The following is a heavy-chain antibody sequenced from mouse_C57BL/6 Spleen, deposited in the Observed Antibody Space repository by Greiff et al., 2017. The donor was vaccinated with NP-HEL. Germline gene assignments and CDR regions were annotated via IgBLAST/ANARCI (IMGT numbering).Heavy chain of an antibody. V-gene: IGHV1-39*01. D-gene: IGHD2-4*01. CDR3: ASPIYYEYVGSAY. CDR2: INPNYGTT. Sequence: VQLQQSGPELVKPGASVKISCKASGYSFTDYNMNWVKQSNGKSLEWIGVINPNYGTTSYNQKFKGKATLTVDQSSSTAYMQLNSLTSEDSAIFFCASPIYYEYVGSAYWGQGTLVTVSA. CDR1: GYSFTDYN. J-gene: IGHJ3*01.